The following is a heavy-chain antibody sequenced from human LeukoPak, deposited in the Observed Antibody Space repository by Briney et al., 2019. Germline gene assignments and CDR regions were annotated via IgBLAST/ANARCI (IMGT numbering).Heavy chain of an antibody. CDR2: INDSGGST. CDR1: GFTFSSYA. Sequence: PGGSLRLSCAASGFTFSSYAMTWVRQAPGKGLEWVSTINDSGGSTFYADSVKGRFTISRDNSKNTLYVQMNSLRAEDTAVYYCARGSGSFSGGFDYWGQGTLVTVSS. D-gene: IGHD1-26*01. V-gene: IGHV3-23*01. J-gene: IGHJ4*02. CDR3: ARGSGSFSGGFDY.